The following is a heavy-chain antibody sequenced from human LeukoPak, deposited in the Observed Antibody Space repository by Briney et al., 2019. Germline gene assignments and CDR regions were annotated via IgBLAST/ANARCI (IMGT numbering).Heavy chain of an antibody. D-gene: IGHD5-12*01. CDR2: INQDGSEE. Sequence: GGSLRLSCAASGFTFSNYWMTWVRQAPGKGLEWVAHINQDGSEEHYMDSAKARFTISRDNARNSLSLQMNSLRAEDTAVYYCVRDGGVSGYDLLDYWGQGTLVTVSS. CDR3: VRDGGVSGYDLLDY. CDR1: GFTFSNYW. J-gene: IGHJ4*02. V-gene: IGHV3-7*01.